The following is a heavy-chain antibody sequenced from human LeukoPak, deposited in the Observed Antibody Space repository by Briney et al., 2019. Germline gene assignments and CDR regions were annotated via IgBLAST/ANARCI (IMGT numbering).Heavy chain of an antibody. Sequence: PGGSLRLSCAASGFTFSSYGMHWVRQAPGKGLEWVAFIRYDGSNKYYADSVKGRFTISRDNSNNTLFLQMNSLRPEDTAVYYCARAVVGELDAFDIWGQGTMVTVSS. CDR1: GFTFSSYG. D-gene: IGHD1-1*01. CDR3: ARAVVGELDAFDI. CDR2: IRYDGSNK. V-gene: IGHV3-30*02. J-gene: IGHJ3*02.